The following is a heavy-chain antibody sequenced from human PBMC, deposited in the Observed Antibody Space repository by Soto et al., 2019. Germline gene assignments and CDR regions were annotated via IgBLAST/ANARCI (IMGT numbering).Heavy chain of an antibody. CDR3: ARSRHGSGSYTHFYYGLDV. J-gene: IGHJ6*02. CDR2: ISFDGSTE. Sequence: QVQLVESGGGVVQPGRSLRLSCAASGFTFISYAMHWVGQAPGKGLEGVAVISFDGSTEYYADSVKGRFTISRDNSKNTVYLQMNSLRSEDTAVYYCARSRHGSGSYTHFYYGLDVWGQGTTVTVSS. V-gene: IGHV3-30-3*01. CDR1: GFTFISYA. D-gene: IGHD3-10*01.